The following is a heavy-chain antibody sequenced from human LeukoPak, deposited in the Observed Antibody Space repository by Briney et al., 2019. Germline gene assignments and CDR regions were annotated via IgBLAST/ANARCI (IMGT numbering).Heavy chain of an antibody. J-gene: IGHJ4*02. D-gene: IGHD5-18*01. Sequence: SETLSLTCTVSGGSISSYYWSWIRQPPGKGLEWIGYIYYSGSTNYNPSLKSRVTISVDTSKNQFSLKLSSVTAADTAEYYCARGPGYSYGLDYWGQGTLVTVSS. V-gene: IGHV4-59*01. CDR2: IYYSGST. CDR1: GGSISSYY. CDR3: ARGPGYSYGLDY.